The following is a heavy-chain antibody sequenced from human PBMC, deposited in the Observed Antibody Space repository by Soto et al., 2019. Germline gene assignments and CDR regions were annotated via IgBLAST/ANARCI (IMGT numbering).Heavy chain of an antibody. CDR1: GYSFTNYA. V-gene: IGHV1-69*04. Sequence: ASVKVSCKASGYSFTNYAMHWVRQAPGQRLEWMGRIIPILGIANYAQKFQGRVTITADKSTSTAYMELSSLRSEDTAVYYCARLGYCSGGSCYPTNWFDPWGQGTLVT. J-gene: IGHJ5*02. CDR2: IIPILGIA. CDR3: ARLGYCSGGSCYPTNWFDP. D-gene: IGHD2-15*01.